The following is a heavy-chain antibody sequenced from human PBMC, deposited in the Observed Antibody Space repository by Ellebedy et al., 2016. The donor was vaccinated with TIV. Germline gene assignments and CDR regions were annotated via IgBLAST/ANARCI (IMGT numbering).Heavy chain of an antibody. Sequence: GESLKISCAASGFTFSRDAMTWVRQAPGKGLEWISAISGSGGSTYYADSVKGRFTISRDNSKNTLYLQMKSLSAEDTAVYYCATPASAVAGDWFDSWGQGTLVTVSS. CDR3: ATPASAVAGDWFDS. D-gene: IGHD6-19*01. CDR2: ISGSGGST. J-gene: IGHJ5*01. CDR1: GFTFSRDA. V-gene: IGHV3-23*01.